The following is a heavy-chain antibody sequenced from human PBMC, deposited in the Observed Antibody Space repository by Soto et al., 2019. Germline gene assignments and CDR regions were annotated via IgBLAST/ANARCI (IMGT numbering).Heavy chain of an antibody. CDR1: GFTFSDYY. V-gene: IGHV3-11*01. CDR3: ARDENWAYYDILTGYYIRQSGFDY. Sequence: GGSLRLSCAASGFTFSDYYVSWIRQAPGKGLEWVSYISSSGSTIYYADSVKGRFTISRDNAKNSLYLQMNSLRAEDTAVYYCARDENWAYYDILTGYYIRQSGFDYWGQGTLVTVSS. J-gene: IGHJ4*02. D-gene: IGHD3-9*01. CDR2: ISSSGSTI.